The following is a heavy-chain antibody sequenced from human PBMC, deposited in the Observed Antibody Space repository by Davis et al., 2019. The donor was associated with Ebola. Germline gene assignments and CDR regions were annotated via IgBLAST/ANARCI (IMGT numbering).Heavy chain of an antibody. CDR3: ARHQIMDCISTSCYGYYYYGMDV. D-gene: IGHD2-2*01. CDR1: GYSFTSYW. V-gene: IGHV5-10-1*01. Sequence: KVSCKGSGYSFTSYWISWVRQMPGKGLEWMGRIDPSDSYTNYSPSFQGHVTISADKSISTAYLHWSSLKASDTAMYYCARHQIMDCISTSCYGYYYYGMDVWGQGTTVTVSS. CDR2: IDPSDSYT. J-gene: IGHJ6*02.